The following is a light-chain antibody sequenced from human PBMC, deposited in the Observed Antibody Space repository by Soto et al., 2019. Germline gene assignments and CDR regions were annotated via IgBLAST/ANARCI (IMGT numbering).Light chain of an antibody. V-gene: IGKV3-11*01. CDR3: QQRNIWPPVT. CDR2: GAS. CDR1: QSVSSD. Sequence: EIVLTQSPGTLSLSPGERATLSCMASQSVSSDLAWYQHKPGQAPRLLIYGASSRATGIPVRFSGSGSGTEFTLTISSLEPEDFAVYYCQQRNIWPPVTFGQGTRLEIK. J-gene: IGKJ5*01.